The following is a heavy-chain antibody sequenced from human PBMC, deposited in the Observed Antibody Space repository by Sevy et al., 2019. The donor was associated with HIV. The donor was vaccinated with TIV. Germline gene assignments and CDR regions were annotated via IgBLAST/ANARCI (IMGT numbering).Heavy chain of an antibody. CDR2: ISGNGENT. CDR1: EFTFSSHA. Sequence: GGSLRLSCAASEFTFSSHAVSWVRQAPGKGLEWVSAISGNGENTHYADSVRGRFTFSRDNFKNTLYLHMSTLRAEDTALYYCARDGRGISAFDIWGQGTMVTVSS. J-gene: IGHJ3*02. V-gene: IGHV3-23*01. D-gene: IGHD3-3*02. CDR3: ARDGRGISAFDI.